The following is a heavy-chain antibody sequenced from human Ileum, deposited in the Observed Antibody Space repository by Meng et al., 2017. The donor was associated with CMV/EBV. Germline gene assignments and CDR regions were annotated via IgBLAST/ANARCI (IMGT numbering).Heavy chain of an antibody. Sequence: VQWVEAGGGVVQPGESLRLSCEASGFIVSSTYMTWVRQAPGKGLEWVSVIYASGSTFYADSVKGRFTISRDNSENTLFLQMSSLRVEDTAVYYCVGVGAPGGQGTLVTVSS. D-gene: IGHD1-26*01. V-gene: IGHV3-66*01. CDR1: GFIVSSTY. J-gene: IGHJ4*02. CDR3: VGVGAP. CDR2: IYASGST.